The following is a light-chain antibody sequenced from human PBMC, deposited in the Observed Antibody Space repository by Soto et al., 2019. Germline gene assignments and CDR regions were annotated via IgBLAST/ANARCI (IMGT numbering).Light chain of an antibody. Sequence: DXVXTXXXXXLAVSLGERATINCKSSQSVFYTSNNKNYLAWYQQKPGQPPKLLIYWASTRESGVPDRFSGSGSGTDFTLTISSLQAEDVAVYYCQQYYGTPYTFGQGTKLEIK. J-gene: IGKJ2*01. CDR1: QSVFYTSNNKNY. CDR2: WAS. CDR3: QQYYGTPYT. V-gene: IGKV4-1*01.